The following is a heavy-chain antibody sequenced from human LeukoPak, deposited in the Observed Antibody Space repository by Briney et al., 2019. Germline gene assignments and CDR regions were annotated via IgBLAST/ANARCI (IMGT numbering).Heavy chain of an antibody. CDR3: ARGGSYYDILTGYECDAFDI. V-gene: IGHV4-31*03. CDR2: IYYSGST. J-gene: IGHJ3*02. CDR1: GGSISSSSYY. D-gene: IGHD3-9*01. Sequence: PSETLSLTCTVSGGSISSSSYYWSWIRQHPGKGLEWIGYIYYSGSTYYNPSLKSRVTISVDTSKNQFSLKLSSVTAADTAVYYCARGGSYYDILTGYECDAFDIWGQGTMVTVSS.